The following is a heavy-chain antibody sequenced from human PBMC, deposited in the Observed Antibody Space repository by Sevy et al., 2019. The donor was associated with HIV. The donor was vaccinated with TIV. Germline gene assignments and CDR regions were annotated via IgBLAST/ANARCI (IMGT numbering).Heavy chain of an antibody. CDR2: ISISSNYI. V-gene: IGHV3-21*01. D-gene: IGHD5-12*01. J-gene: IGHJ4*02. Sequence: GGSLRLSCVASDFTFNSYSMNWVRQAPGKRLEWVSSISISSNYIYYADSVKGRFTISRDNAKSSLYLQMNSLRAEDTAVYYCARGDARYGYNRGDYFDYWGQGTLVTVSS. CDR1: DFTFNSYS. CDR3: ARGDARYGYNRGDYFDY.